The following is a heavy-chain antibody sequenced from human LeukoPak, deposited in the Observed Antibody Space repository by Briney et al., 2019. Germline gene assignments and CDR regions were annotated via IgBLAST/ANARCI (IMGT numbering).Heavy chain of an antibody. CDR2: IYYSGST. J-gene: IGHJ5*02. V-gene: IGHV4-59*08. Sequence: SETLSLTCTVSGGSISSYYWSWIRQPPGKGLEWIGYIYYSGSTNYNPSLKSRVTISVDTSKNQFSLKLSSVTAADTAVYYCARLSKRWLANWFDPWGQGTLVTVSS. CDR3: ARLSKRWLANWFDP. D-gene: IGHD5-24*01. CDR1: GGSISSYY.